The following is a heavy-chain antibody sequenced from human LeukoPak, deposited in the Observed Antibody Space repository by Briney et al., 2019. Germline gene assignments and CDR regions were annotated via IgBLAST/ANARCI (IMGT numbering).Heavy chain of an antibody. CDR2: IKADGYEK. J-gene: IGHJ4*02. CDR3: ARDSYSGGIDY. D-gene: IGHD2-15*01. CDR1: AFTFSTYW. V-gene: IGHV3-7*01. Sequence: GGSLRLSCVASAFTFSTYWMSWVRQAPGKGLEWVANIKADGYEKYYVDSVKGRFTISRDNAKNSLYLQMNSLRGEDTAVYYCARDSYSGGIDYWGQGTLVTVSS.